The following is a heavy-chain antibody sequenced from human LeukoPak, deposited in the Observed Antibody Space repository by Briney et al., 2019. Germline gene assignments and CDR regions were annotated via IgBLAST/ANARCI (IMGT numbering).Heavy chain of an antibody. CDR2: ISGSGGST. V-gene: IGHV3-23*01. Sequence: GGSLRLSCAASGFTFSSYAMSWLRQAAGKGLEWVSAISGSGGSTYYADSVKGRFTISRDNSKNTLYLALNSLSAEDTAVYYCAKKVATIKVRSGFDYWGQGTLVTVSS. D-gene: IGHD5-12*01. CDR1: GFTFSSYA. CDR3: AKKVATIKVRSGFDY. J-gene: IGHJ4*02.